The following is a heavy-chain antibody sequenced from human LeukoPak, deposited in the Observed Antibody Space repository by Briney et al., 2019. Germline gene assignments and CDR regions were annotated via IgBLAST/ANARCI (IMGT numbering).Heavy chain of an antibody. V-gene: IGHV4-31*03. CDR1: GGSISSGGYY. CDR3: ARAFTAMVSHVDIHIDY. J-gene: IGHJ4*02. Sequence: KPSETLSLTCTVSGGSISSGGYYWSWIRQHPGKGLEWIGYIYYSGSTYYNPSLKSRVTISVDTSKNQFSLKLSSVTAADTAVYYCARAFTAMVSHVDIHIDYWGQGTLVTVSS. D-gene: IGHD5-18*01. CDR2: IYYSGST.